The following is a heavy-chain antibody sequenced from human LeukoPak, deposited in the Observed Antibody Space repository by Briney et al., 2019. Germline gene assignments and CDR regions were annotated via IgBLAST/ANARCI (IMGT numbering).Heavy chain of an antibody. CDR3: ARAYYYGSGSYGLDY. CDR1: GGSISSYY. D-gene: IGHD3-10*01. CDR2: IYSSGST. J-gene: IGHJ4*02. V-gene: IGHV4-59*01. Sequence: SETLSLTCTVSGGSISSYYRSWIRQRPGKGLEWIGYIYSSGSTNYNPSLKSRLTISVDASKNQFSLKLTSVTAVDTAVYYCARAYYYGSGSYGLDYWGQGTLVTVSS.